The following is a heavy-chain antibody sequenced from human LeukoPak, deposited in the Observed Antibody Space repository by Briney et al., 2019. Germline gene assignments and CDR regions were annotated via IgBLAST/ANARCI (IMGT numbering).Heavy chain of an antibody. V-gene: IGHV1-18*01. CDR3: ARVTQLDNDFDN. Sequence: ASVKVSCKTSGYTFTDYGITWVRQAPGQGLEWMGWISGYNGDTNYARKLQGRVTMTTDTSTSTAYMQLRSLRSDDTAVYYCARVTQLDNDFDNWGQGIRVTVSS. CDR1: GYTFTDYG. D-gene: IGHD6-13*01. J-gene: IGHJ4*02. CDR2: ISGYNGDT.